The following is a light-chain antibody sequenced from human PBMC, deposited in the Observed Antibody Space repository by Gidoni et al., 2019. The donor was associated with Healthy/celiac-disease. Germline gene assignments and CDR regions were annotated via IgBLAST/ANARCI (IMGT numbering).Light chain of an antibody. V-gene: IGKV3-15*01. CDR3: QQYNNWPRGT. CDR1: QSVSSN. J-gene: IGKJ1*01. Sequence: EIVMTQSPATLSVSPGERATPSCRASQSVSSNLAWYQQKPGQAPRLLIYGASTRATGIPARFSGSGSGTEFTLTISSLQSEDFAVYYCQQYNNWPRGTFGQXTKVEIK. CDR2: GAS.